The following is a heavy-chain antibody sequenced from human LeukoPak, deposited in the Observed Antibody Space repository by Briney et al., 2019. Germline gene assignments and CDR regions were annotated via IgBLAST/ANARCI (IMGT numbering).Heavy chain of an antibody. J-gene: IGHJ4*02. D-gene: IGHD6-19*01. Sequence: ASVKVSCTASGYTFTIYGISWVRQAPGQGLEWMGWISAYNGNTNYAQKLQGRVTMTTDTSTSTAYMELRSLRSDDTAVYCARASGWSTFDYWGQGTLVTVSS. CDR3: ARASGWSTFDY. CDR2: ISAYNGNT. CDR1: GYTFTIYG. V-gene: IGHV1-18*04.